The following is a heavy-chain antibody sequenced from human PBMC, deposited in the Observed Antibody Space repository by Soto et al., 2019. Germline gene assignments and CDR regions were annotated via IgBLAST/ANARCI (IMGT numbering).Heavy chain of an antibody. Sequence: ASVKVSCKASGYTCTIYGISWGLRSAGQGLDWMGWISAYNGNTNYAQKLQGRVTMTTDTSTSTAYMELRSLRSDDTAVYYCARDGSIAARNWFDPWGQGTLVTVSS. J-gene: IGHJ5*02. CDR2: ISAYNGNT. CDR3: ARDGSIAARNWFDP. D-gene: IGHD6-6*01. V-gene: IGHV1-18*04. CDR1: GYTCTIYG.